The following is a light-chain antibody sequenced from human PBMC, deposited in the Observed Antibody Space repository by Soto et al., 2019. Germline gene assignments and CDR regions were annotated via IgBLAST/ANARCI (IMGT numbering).Light chain of an antibody. CDR3: QQFGSYSLT. J-gene: IGKJ4*01. CDR2: KAS. Sequence: DIQMTQSPSILSASVGDRVTITCRASQSISTSLAWYQQKPGKAPNLLISKASNLETGVPSRFSGSGSGTEFTLIVSSLQTDDFAPYYCQQFGSYSLTVGGGTKVDI. CDR1: QSISTS. V-gene: IGKV1-5*03.